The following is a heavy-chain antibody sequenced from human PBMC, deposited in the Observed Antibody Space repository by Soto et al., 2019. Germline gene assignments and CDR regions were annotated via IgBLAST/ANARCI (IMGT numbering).Heavy chain of an antibody. D-gene: IGHD6-6*01. CDR1: VCIFSSYL. Sequence: SPVKVSCKASVCIFSSYLISWLRLAPGQGLEWMGGIIPIFGTANYAQKFQGRVTITADESTSTAYMELSSLRSEDTAVYYCARVGYSSSPYYYYYYGMDVWGQGTTVTVSS. J-gene: IGHJ6*02. CDR2: IIPIFGTA. V-gene: IGHV1-69*01. CDR3: ARVGYSSSPYYYYYYGMDV.